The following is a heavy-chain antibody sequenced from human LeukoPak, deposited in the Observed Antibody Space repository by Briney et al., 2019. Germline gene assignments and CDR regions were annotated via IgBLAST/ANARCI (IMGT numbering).Heavy chain of an antibody. CDR2: ISYDGSNK. CDR3: ARGGSGYDGLNWFDP. D-gene: IGHD5-12*01. V-gene: IGHV3-30-3*01. J-gene: IGHJ5*02. Sequence: GGSLRLSCAASGFTFSSYAMHWVRQAPGKGLEWVAVISYDGSNKYYADSVKGRFTISRDNSKNTLYLQMNSLRAEDTAVFYCARGGSGYDGLNWFDPWGQGTLVTVSS. CDR1: GFTFSSYA.